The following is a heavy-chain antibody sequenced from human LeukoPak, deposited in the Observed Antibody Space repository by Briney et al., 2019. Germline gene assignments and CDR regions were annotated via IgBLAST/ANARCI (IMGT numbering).Heavy chain of an antibody. CDR1: GGSSSRYY. J-gene: IGHJ6*04. D-gene: IGHD2-2*01. Sequence: TSETLSLTCTGSGGSSSRYYWSWIRQPPGKRLEWIGYIYYSGSTNYNPSLKSRVTISVDTSKNQFSLKLSSVTAADTAVYYCAGRSSSTSYYGMDVWGKGTTVTVSS. CDR2: IYYSGST. CDR3: AGRSSSTSYYGMDV. V-gene: IGHV4-59*01.